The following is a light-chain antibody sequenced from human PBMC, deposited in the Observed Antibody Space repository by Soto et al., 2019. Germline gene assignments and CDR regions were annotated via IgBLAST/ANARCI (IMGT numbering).Light chain of an antibody. CDR2: EGS. CDR3: CSYAGTSTGV. J-gene: IGLJ3*02. Sequence: QSALTQPASVSASPGQSITISCTGTSSDVGSYNLVSWYQQHPGTAPKLMIYEGSKRPSGVSNRFSGSKSCNAASLTISGLQDDDEAEYYCCSYAGTSTGVFGGGTKVTVL. CDR1: SSDVGSYNL. V-gene: IGLV2-23*01.